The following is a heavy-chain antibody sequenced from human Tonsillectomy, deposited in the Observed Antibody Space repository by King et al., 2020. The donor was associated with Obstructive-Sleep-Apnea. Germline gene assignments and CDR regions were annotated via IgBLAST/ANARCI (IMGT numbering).Heavy chain of an antibody. CDR3: AEADYGGKSLDY. CDR2: ISGSGDST. CDR1: GFTFSSYA. Sequence: VQLVESGGGLVQPGGSLRLSCAASGFTFSSYAMSWVRQAPGKGLEWVSAISGSGDSTYYADSVKGRFTISRDNSKNTLYLQMNSLRAEDTAVYYCAEADYGGKSLDYWGQGALVTVSS. D-gene: IGHD4-23*01. J-gene: IGHJ4*02. V-gene: IGHV3-23*04.